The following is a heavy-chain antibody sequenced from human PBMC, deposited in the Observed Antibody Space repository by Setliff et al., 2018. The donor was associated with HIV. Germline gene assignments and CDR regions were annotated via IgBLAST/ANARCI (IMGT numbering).Heavy chain of an antibody. V-gene: IGHV3-21*04. J-gene: IGHJ3*02. CDR3: ARGDFYDSSGYFTDAFDI. CDR2: ISSSSSYI. CDR1: GFTFSNYK. Sequence: GGSLRLSCVASGFTFSNYKMSWVRQAPGKGLEWVSSISSSSSYIYYADSVKGRFTISRDNAKNSLYLQMNSLRAEDTAVYYCARGDFYDSSGYFTDAFDIWGQGTMVTV. D-gene: IGHD3-22*01.